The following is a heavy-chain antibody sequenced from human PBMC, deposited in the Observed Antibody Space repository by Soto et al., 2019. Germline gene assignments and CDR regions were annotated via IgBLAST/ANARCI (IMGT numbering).Heavy chain of an antibody. D-gene: IGHD4-4*01. CDR2: IYPGDSDT. V-gene: IGHV5-51*01. Sequence: PGESLKISCKTSGYSFTNYWIGWLRQMPVKGLEWMGIIYPGDSDTRYSPSFQGQVTISADKSISTAYRQWSSLKASDTAMYYCARDRAYSSYYYYYGMDVWGQGTTVTVSS. CDR3: ARDRAYSSYYYYYGMDV. J-gene: IGHJ6*02. CDR1: GYSFTNYW.